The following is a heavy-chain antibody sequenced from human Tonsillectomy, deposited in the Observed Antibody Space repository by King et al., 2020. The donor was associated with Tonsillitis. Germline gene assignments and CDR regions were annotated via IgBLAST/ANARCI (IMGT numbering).Heavy chain of an antibody. Sequence: QLVQSGGGLVQPGGSLRLSCAASGFTFSSYWMSWVRQAPGKGLEWVASIKQDGSEKYYVDSVKGRFTISRDNAKNSLYLQMNSLRAEDTAVYYCGRSVTYTSYYYFGMAVWGQGTTVTVSS. V-gene: IGHV3-7*01. CDR1: GFTFSSYW. J-gene: IGHJ6*02. CDR3: GRSVTYTSYYYFGMAV. CDR2: IKQDGSEK. D-gene: IGHD4-11*01.